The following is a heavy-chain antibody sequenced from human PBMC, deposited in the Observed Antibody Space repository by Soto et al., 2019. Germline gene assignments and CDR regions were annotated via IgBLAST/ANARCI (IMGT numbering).Heavy chain of an antibody. CDR1: GFIFSSSS. J-gene: IGHJ4*02. CDR2: IYAGGRT. CDR3: ARCGGWCGQCYFDC. D-gene: IGHD6-19*01. V-gene: IGHV3-53*02. Sequence: DVQLVETGGGLIQPGRSLRLSCAASGFIFSSSSMTWVRQAPGKGLEWVSVIYAGGRTYYADSVKGRFTISRDNSKNKLYLHMHSLGAEDAAVYSCARCGGWCGQCYFDCWGQGTLVTVSS.